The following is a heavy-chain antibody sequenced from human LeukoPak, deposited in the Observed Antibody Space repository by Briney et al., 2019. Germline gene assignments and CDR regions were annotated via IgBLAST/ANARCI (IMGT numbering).Heavy chain of an antibody. Sequence: SETLSLTCAVYGGSFGGYYWSWIRQPPGKGLEWIGEINHSGSTNYNPSLKSRVTISVDTSKNQFSLKLSSVTAADTAVYYCARKIGRTRPTYNWFDPWGQGTLVTVSS. D-gene: IGHD2-2*01. CDR1: GGSFGGYY. J-gene: IGHJ5*02. V-gene: IGHV4-34*01. CDR3: ARKIGRTRPTYNWFDP. CDR2: INHSGST.